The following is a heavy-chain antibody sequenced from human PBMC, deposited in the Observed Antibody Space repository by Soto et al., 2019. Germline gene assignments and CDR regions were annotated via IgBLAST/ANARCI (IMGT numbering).Heavy chain of an antibody. V-gene: IGHV3-23*01. Sequence: GGSLRLSCAASGFTFSNYVMTWVRLTPGKGLEWVSTINEDSSCTWYADSVKGRFTISRDNSKNTVYLQMYSMRAADTALYYCGRDLDGNCYLDVWGQGTTLTVSS. CDR3: GRDLDGNCYLDV. CDR1: GFTFSNYV. J-gene: IGHJ6*02. D-gene: IGHD2-15*01. CDR2: INEDSSCT.